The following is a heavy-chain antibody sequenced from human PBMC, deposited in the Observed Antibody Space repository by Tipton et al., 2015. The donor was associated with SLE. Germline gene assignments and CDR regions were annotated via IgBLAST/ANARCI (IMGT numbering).Heavy chain of an antibody. CDR2: IYTSGST. CDR1: GGSISSGSYY. V-gene: IGHV4-61*02. J-gene: IGHJ4*02. Sequence: GLVKPSETLSLTCTVSGGSISSGSYYWSWIRQPAGKGLEWIGYIYTSGSTNYNPSLKSRVTISVDTSKNQFSLKLSSVTAADTAVYYCAREVEREWEQWLVLDYWGQGTLVTVSS. D-gene: IGHD6-19*01. CDR3: AREVEREWEQWLVLDY.